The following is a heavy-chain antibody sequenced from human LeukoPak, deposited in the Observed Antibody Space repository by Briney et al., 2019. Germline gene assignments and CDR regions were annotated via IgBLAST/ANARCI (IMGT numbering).Heavy chain of an antibody. Sequence: GGSLRLSCAASGFTFSSYWMSWVRQALGKGLEWVANIKQDGSRIHYVDSVKGRFTISRDNAKNSLYLQMNSLRAEDTAVYYCARDPGIAAAGTVGYFDFWGQGTLVTVSS. D-gene: IGHD6-13*01. J-gene: IGHJ4*02. V-gene: IGHV3-7*01. CDR1: GFTFSSYW. CDR3: ARDPGIAAAGTVGYFDF. CDR2: IKQDGSRI.